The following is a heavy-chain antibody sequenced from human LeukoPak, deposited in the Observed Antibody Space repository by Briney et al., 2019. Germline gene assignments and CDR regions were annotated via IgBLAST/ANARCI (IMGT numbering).Heavy chain of an antibody. CDR1: GLTFSNYA. CDR3: AKDRSAWGSTFDY. Sequence: GGSLRLSCAASGLTFSNYAMSWVRQAPGKGLEWVSAISGSGGSTYYADSVKGRFTISRDNSKNTLYLQMNSLRAEDTAVYYCAKDRSAWGSTFDYWGQGTLVTVSS. D-gene: IGHD7-27*01. J-gene: IGHJ4*02. V-gene: IGHV3-23*01. CDR2: ISGSGGST.